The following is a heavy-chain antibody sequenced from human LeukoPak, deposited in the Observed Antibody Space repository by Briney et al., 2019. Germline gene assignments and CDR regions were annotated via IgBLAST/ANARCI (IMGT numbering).Heavy chain of an antibody. D-gene: IGHD3-10*01. V-gene: IGHV1-24*01. Sequence: VASVKVSCKVSGYTLTELSLHWVRQAPGKGLEWMGGFDPEDGETIYAQKFQGRVTMTEDTSTDTAYMELSSLRSEDTAVYYCATDPPPNGSPDYYGSGSYYKYYFDYWGQGTLVTVSS. CDR2: FDPEDGET. J-gene: IGHJ4*02. CDR3: ATDPPPNGSPDYYGSGSYYKYYFDY. CDR1: GYTLTELS.